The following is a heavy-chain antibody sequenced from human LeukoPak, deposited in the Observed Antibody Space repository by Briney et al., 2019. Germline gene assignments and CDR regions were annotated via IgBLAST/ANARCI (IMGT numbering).Heavy chain of an antibody. J-gene: IGHJ5*02. Sequence: PSETLSLTCTVSGGSISSSSYYWGWIRQPSGKGLEWIGSIYYSGSTYYNPSLKSRVTISVDTSKNQFSLKLSSVTAADTAVYYCARDRGITGKHNWFDPWGQGTLVTVSS. V-gene: IGHV4-39*07. D-gene: IGHD1-20*01. CDR1: GGSISSSSYY. CDR2: IYYSGST. CDR3: ARDRGITGKHNWFDP.